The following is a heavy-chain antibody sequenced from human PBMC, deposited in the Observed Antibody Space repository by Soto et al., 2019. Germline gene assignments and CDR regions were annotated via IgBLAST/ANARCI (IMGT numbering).Heavy chain of an antibody. CDR2: INHSGST. CDR3: ARSPPGSADSSSDYYYMDV. Sequence: SETLSLTCAVYGGSFSGYYWSWIRQPPGKGLEWIGEINHSGSTNYNPSLKSQVTISVGTSKNQFSLKLSSVTAADTAVYYCARSPPGSADSSSDYYYMDVWGKGTTVTVSS. CDR1: GGSFSGYY. D-gene: IGHD6-6*01. V-gene: IGHV4-34*01. J-gene: IGHJ6*03.